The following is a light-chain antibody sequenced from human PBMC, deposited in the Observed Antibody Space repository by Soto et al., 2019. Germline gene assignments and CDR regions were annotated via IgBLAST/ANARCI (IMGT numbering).Light chain of an antibody. J-gene: IGLJ3*02. CDR3: VLYMGTGISV. V-gene: IGLV8-61*01. Sequence: QTVVTQEPSFSVSPGRTVTLTCGLSSGSVSTSYYPSWYQLTPGQAPRTLIYSTNTRSSGVPNRFSGSILENKAALTITGAQADDESDDYCVLYMGTGISVFGGGTKVTVL. CDR1: SGSVSTSYY. CDR2: STN.